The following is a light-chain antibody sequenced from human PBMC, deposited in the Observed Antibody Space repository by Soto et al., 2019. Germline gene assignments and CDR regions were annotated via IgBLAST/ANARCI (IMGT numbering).Light chain of an antibody. CDR1: QSISNSK. J-gene: IGKJ1*01. V-gene: IGKV3-15*01. Sequence: EIVLTQSPGTLSLSPGESATLSCRASQSISNSKLAWYQQTPGQAPRLLIYGASNRATGIPARFSGSGSGTEFTLTISSLQSEDFAVYFCQQYDYWPRTFGQGTKVDIK. CDR2: GAS. CDR3: QQYDYWPRT.